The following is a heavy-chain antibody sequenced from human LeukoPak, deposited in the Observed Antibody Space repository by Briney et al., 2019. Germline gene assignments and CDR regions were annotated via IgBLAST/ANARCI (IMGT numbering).Heavy chain of an antibody. D-gene: IGHD3-9*01. CDR2: IWYDGGNK. J-gene: IGHJ4*02. Sequence: GGSLRLSCAASGFTFSSYGMHWVRQAPGKGLEWVTVIWYDGGNKYYADSVKGRFTVSRDNSKNTLYLQMNSLRAEDTAVYYCARGGLDDILTGYYPQFFDYWGQGTLVTVSS. CDR1: GFTFSSYG. CDR3: ARGGLDDILTGYYPQFFDY. V-gene: IGHV3-33*01.